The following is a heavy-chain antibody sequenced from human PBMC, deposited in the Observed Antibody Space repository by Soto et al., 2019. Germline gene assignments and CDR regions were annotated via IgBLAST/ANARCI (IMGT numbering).Heavy chain of an antibody. CDR1: DGSFSGYY. D-gene: IGHD3-16*01. CDR2: INHSGST. J-gene: IGHJ4*02. Sequence: QVQLQQWGAGLLKPSETLSLTCAVYDGSFSGYYWTWIRQPPGKGLEWIGEINHSGSTSYNPSLKGRVTISVDTSKNQFSLKLRSVTAADTAVYYCTRGRGRRTVITRVPYFDYWGQGTLVTVSS. CDR3: TRGRGRRTVITRVPYFDY. V-gene: IGHV4-34*01.